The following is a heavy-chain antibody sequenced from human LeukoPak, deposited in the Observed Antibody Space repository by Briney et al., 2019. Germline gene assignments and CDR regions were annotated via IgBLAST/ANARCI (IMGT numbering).Heavy chain of an antibody. J-gene: IGHJ4*02. V-gene: IGHV4-39*01. Sequence: SETLSLTCTVSGGSISSSSYYWGWIRQPPGKGLEWIGSIYYSGSTYYNPPLKSRVTISVDTSKNQFSLKLSSVTAADTAVYYCARARRMDNFDYWGQGTLVTVSS. CDR1: GGSISSSSYY. CDR2: IYYSGST. D-gene: IGHD3/OR15-3a*01. CDR3: ARARRMDNFDY.